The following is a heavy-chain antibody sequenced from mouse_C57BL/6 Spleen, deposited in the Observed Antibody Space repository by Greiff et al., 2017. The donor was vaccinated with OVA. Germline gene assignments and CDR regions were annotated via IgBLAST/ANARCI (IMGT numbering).Heavy chain of an antibody. CDR3: ARGYFDV. J-gene: IGHJ1*03. CDR1: GYTITDYY. Sequence: EVQLQQSGPELVKPGASVKISCKASGYTITDYYMNWVKQSHGKSLEWIGAINPNNGCNSYKQKYKGKATLTVDKSSSTAYMELRILKSEDSAVYYCARGYFDVWGTGTTVTVSS. CDR2: INPNNGCN. V-gene: IGHV1-26*01.